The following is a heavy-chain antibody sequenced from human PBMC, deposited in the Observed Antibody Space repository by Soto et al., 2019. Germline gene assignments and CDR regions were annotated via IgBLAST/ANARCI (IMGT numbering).Heavy chain of an antibody. Sequence: EVQLVESGGGLVKHGGSLRLSCAAYGFTFSNAWMSWVRQAPGQGLEWVGRIKSKTDGGTTDYAATVKGRFTISRDDSKNTLYMQMNSQKTEDIAVYYCTTDELGAFDIWGQGTMVTFSS. V-gene: IGHV3-15*01. CDR2: IKSKTDGGTT. D-gene: IGHD3-3*02. CDR1: GFTFSNAW. J-gene: IGHJ3*02. CDR3: TTDELGAFDI.